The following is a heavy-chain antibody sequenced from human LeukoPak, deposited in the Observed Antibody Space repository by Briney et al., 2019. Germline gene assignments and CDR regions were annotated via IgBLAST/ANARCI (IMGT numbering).Heavy chain of an antibody. Sequence: GGSLRPSCAASGFTFSSYGMSWVRQTPGKGMEWVSSLSGSGGSTYYADSVKGRFTISRDNSKNTLYLQMNSLRADDTAIYYCAKDEEDIVVVPAEPFDYWGQGTLVTVSS. CDR1: GFTFSSYG. CDR2: LSGSGGST. V-gene: IGHV3-23*01. D-gene: IGHD2-2*01. CDR3: AKDEEDIVVVPAEPFDY. J-gene: IGHJ4*02.